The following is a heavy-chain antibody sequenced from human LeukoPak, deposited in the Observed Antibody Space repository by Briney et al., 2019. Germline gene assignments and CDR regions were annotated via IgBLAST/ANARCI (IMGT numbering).Heavy chain of an antibody. CDR2: INHSGST. J-gene: IGHJ6*03. D-gene: IGHD6-13*01. Sequence: PSETLSLTCAVYGGSFSGYYWSWIRQPPGKGLEWIGEINHSGSTNYNPSLKSRVTISVDTSKNQFSLKLSSVTAADTAVYYCARGTTAGITRPHNYYYYMDVWGKGTTVTVSS. CDR1: GGSFSGYY. CDR3: ARGTTAGITRPHNYYYYMDV. V-gene: IGHV4-34*01.